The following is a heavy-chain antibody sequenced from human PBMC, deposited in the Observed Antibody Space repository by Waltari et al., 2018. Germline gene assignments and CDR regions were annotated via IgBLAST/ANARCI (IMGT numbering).Heavy chain of an antibody. CDR2: ISGSGGST. CDR1: GFTFSSYA. D-gene: IGHD2-2*01. CDR3: AKRYCSSTSCPWGAFDI. V-gene: IGHV3-23*01. J-gene: IGHJ3*02. Sequence: EVQLLESGGGLVQPGGSLRLSCAASGFTFSSYAMSWVRQAPGKGLEWVSAISGSGGSTYYADSVKGRFTISRDNCKNTLYLQMNSLRAEDTAVYYCAKRYCSSTSCPWGAFDIWGQGTMVTVSS.